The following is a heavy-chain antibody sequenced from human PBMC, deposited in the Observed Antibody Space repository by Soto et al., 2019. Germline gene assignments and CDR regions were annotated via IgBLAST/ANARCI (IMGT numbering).Heavy chain of an antibody. D-gene: IGHD6-19*01. J-gene: IGHJ4*02. CDR3: ATTPRGLDPDY. CDR2: INHSGST. Sequence: QVQLQQWGAGLLKPSETLSLTCAVYGGSFSGYYWSWIRQPPGKGLEWIGEINHSGSTNYNPSLKSRVTISVDTSKNQFSLKLSSVTAADTAVYYCATTPRGLDPDYWGQGTLVTVSS. V-gene: IGHV4-34*01. CDR1: GGSFSGYY.